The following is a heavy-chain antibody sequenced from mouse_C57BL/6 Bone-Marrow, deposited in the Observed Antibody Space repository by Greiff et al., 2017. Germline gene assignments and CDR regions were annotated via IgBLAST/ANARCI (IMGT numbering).Heavy chain of an antibody. J-gene: IGHJ2*01. CDR1: GFNIKDDY. Sequence: EVKLQESGAELVRPGASVKLSCTASGFNIKDDYMHWVKQRPEQGLEWIGWIDPENGDTAYASKFQGKATITADTSSNTAYLQLSSLTSEDTAVYYCTHYGYYGDYWGQGTTLTVSS. D-gene: IGHD2-3*01. V-gene: IGHV14-4*01. CDR3: THYGYYGDY. CDR2: IDPENGDT.